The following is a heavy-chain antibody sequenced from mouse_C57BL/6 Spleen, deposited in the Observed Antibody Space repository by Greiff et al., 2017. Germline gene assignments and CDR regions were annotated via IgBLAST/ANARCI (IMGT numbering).Heavy chain of an antibody. Sequence: QVQLKESGPGLVAASQSLSITCTFPGFSLPSYAISWVRHPPGKGLPWLGVIWTGGGTKYNSALKSRLSISKDNSKSQVFLKMNSLQTDDTARYYCARKTATVVAPYYYAMDYWRQGTSANVSS. CDR2: IWTGGGT. V-gene: IGHV2-9-1*01. D-gene: IGHD1-1*01. CDR1: GFSLPSYA. J-gene: IGHJ4*01. CDR3: ARKTATVVAPYYYAMDY.